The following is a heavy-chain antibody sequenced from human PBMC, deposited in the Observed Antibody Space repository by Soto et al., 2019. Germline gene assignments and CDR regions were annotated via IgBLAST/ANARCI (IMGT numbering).Heavy chain of an antibody. D-gene: IGHD6-13*01. J-gene: IGHJ4*02. CDR1: CGSISSGGYY. CDR3: ARLAQSSREYFDY. CDR2: IYYSGST. V-gene: IGHV4-31*03. Sequence: QVQLQESGPGLVKPSQTLSLTCTVSCGSISSGGYYWSWIRQHPGKGLEWIGYIYYSGSTYYNPSLKSRVTISVDTSKNQFSLKLSSVTAADTAVYDCARLAQSSREYFDYWGQGTLVTVSS.